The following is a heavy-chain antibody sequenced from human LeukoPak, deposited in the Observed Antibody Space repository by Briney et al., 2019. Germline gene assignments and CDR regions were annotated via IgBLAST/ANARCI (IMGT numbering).Heavy chain of an antibody. V-gene: IGHV1-18*01. Sequence: GASVKVSCKGSGYTFSSYCISWVRQAPGQGLEWMGWISTYNGNTNYAQKLQGRVTMTTDTSTSTAYMELRSLRSDDTAVYYCARVDEDGFDYWGQGTLVTVSS. J-gene: IGHJ4*02. CDR1: GYTFSSYC. CDR3: ARVDEDGFDY. CDR2: ISTYNGNT.